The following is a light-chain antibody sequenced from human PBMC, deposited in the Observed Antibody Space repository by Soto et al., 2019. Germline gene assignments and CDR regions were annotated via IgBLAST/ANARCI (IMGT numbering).Light chain of an antibody. CDR2: EVI. CDR1: SSDVGGYNR. CDR3: YSYTSSSTYV. Sequence: QFLLTQPPSVSGSPGQSVTLSYTGTSSDVGGYNRVSWYQQPPGTAPKLVIYEVIHRPSGVPARFSGSKSGNTASLTISGLQAEDEADYYCYSYTSSSTYVFGTGTKVTVL. J-gene: IGLJ1*01. V-gene: IGLV2-18*02.